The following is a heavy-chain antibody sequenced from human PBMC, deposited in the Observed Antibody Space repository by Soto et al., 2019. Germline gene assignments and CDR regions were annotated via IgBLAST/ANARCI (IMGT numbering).Heavy chain of an antibody. D-gene: IGHD5-12*01. CDR3: VKDHDEDFGYHLDYINY. CDR1: GFTFSGLY. CDR2: IDSSGVKK. J-gene: IGHJ4*02. Sequence: GGSLRLSCAASGFTFSGLYMSWIRQAPGKGLEWVSCIDSSGVKKYYAESVRGRFIISRDNAKNSLYLQMNSLRAEDTAVYYCVKDHDEDFGYHLDYINYWGQGTLVTVSS. V-gene: IGHV3-11*01.